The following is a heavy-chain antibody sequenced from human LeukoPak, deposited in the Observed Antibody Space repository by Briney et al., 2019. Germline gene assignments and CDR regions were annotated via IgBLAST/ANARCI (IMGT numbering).Heavy chain of an antibody. CDR1: GFTVGSNY. Sequence: PGGSLRLSCAASGFTVGSNYMNWVRQAPGKGLEWVSAISGSGGSTYYADSVKGRFTISRDNSKNTLYLQMNSLRAEDTAVYYCAKGVSAFDIWGQGTMVTVSS. V-gene: IGHV3-23*01. J-gene: IGHJ3*02. CDR2: ISGSGGST. CDR3: AKGVSAFDI. D-gene: IGHD2-8*01.